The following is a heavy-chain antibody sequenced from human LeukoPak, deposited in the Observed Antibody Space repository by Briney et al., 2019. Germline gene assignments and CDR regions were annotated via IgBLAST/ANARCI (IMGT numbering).Heavy chain of an antibody. J-gene: IGHJ4*02. CDR3: TREVGSSGSYGYFDY. V-gene: IGHV4-59*12. CDR1: GGSISSYY. CDR2: IFHSGGT. Sequence: SETLSLTCTVSGGSISSYYWSWIRQPPGKGLEWIGYIFHSGGTNYNPSLKSRVTISVDTSKNQFSLKLSSVTAADTAVYYCTREVGSSGSYGYFDYWGQGTLVTVSS. D-gene: IGHD1-26*01.